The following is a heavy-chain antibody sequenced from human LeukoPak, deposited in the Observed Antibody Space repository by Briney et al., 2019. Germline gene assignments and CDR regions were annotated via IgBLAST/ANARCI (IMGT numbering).Heavy chain of an antibody. CDR1: GGSISSGSYY. J-gene: IGHJ4*02. CDR3: ARDSYLSSGYDY. D-gene: IGHD3-22*01. Sequence: PSETLSLTCTVSGGSISSGSYYGSWIRQPAGKGLEWIGRIYTSGSTNYNPSLKSRVTISVDTSKNQFSLKLSSVTAADTAVYYCARDSYLSSGYDYWGQGTLVTVSS. V-gene: IGHV4-61*02. CDR2: IYTSGST.